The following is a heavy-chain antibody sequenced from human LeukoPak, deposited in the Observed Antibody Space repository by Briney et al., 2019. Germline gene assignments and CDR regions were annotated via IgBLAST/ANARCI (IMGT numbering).Heavy chain of an antibody. V-gene: IGHV3-48*03. D-gene: IGHD2-2*01. Sequence: PGGSLRLSCVASGFTFNSYEMNWVRQAPGKGLEWVSYISSGGTTKHYADSVLGRFTISRDNSKNTLYLQMNSLRAEDTAVYYCAKGVVVAPDVTPFDYWGQGTLVTVSS. J-gene: IGHJ4*02. CDR1: GFTFNSYE. CDR3: AKGVVVAPDVTPFDY. CDR2: ISSGGTTK.